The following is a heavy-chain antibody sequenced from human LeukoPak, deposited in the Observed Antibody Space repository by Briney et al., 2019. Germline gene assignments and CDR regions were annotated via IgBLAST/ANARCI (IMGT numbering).Heavy chain of an antibody. Sequence: PGGSLRLSCAASAFTFSSYWMHWVRQAPGKGLVWVSRMNADGRTTDYADSVKGRFTISRDNAENTLYLQMNSLRAEDTAVYYCAKDSSGWYRGSDFDYWGQGTLVTVSS. CDR2: MNADGRTT. D-gene: IGHD6-19*01. CDR3: AKDSSGWYRGSDFDY. V-gene: IGHV3-74*01. J-gene: IGHJ4*02. CDR1: AFTFSSYW.